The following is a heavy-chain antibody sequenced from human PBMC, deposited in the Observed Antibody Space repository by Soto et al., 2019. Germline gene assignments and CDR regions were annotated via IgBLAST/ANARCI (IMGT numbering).Heavy chain of an antibody. CDR3: AKVREDIVLLVALDY. Sequence: QVQLVESGGRVVQPGRSLRLSCAASGFDFSNYVLHWFRQAPGKGLEWVAVMSFDGSDIYYADSVKGRFTISRDNSKNTLYLQMNNLRPEDTAVYYCAKVREDIVLLVALDYWGQGTLVTVSS. CDR2: MSFDGSDI. J-gene: IGHJ4*02. CDR1: GFDFSNYV. V-gene: IGHV3-30*18. D-gene: IGHD2-8*01.